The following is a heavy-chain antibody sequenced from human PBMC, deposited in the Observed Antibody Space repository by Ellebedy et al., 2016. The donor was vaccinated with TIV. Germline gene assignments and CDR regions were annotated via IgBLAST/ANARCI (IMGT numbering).Heavy chain of an antibody. CDR1: GFSFSSHA. CDR2: ISYDGSNK. D-gene: IGHD3-10*01. Sequence: GGSLRLXCAASGFSFSSHAMHWVRQAPGKGLEWVATISYDGSNKYYADSVKGRFTISRDNPKNTLYLQMNSLRAGDTAVYYCARERPVDYYGSGSSLTHYYGMDVWGQGTTVTVSS. CDR3: ARERPVDYYGSGSSLTHYYGMDV. J-gene: IGHJ6*02. V-gene: IGHV3-30-3*01.